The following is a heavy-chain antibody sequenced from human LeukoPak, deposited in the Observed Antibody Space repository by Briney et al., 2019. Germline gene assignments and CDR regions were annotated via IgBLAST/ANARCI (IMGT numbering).Heavy chain of an antibody. CDR2: ISWNSGSI. V-gene: IGHV3-9*01. Sequence: PGRSLRLSCAASGFTFDDYAMHWVRQAPGKGLEWVSGISWNSGSIGYADSVKGRFTISRDNAKNSLFLQMNSLRAEDTAVYYCARDRGRGEDYWGQGTLVTVSS. D-gene: IGHD2-21*01. CDR1: GFTFDDYA. J-gene: IGHJ4*02. CDR3: ARDRGRGEDY.